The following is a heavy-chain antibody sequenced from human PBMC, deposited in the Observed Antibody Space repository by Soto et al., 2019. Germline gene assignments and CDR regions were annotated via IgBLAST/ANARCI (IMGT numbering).Heavy chain of an antibody. J-gene: IGHJ5*02. CDR1: GFNFDDHA. V-gene: IGHV3-9*01. D-gene: IGHD1-26*01. Sequence: EVQLVESGGGLAQPGWSRRLSCAASGFNFDDHAMHWVRQVPGKGLEWVSGISWNSVTINYADSIKGRFTISRDNAKRTLYLQMNSLRPEDTAMYYCVRSSGSQPRAGWFDPSGQGTRVTVS. CDR2: ISWNSVTI. CDR3: VRSSGSQPRAGWFDP.